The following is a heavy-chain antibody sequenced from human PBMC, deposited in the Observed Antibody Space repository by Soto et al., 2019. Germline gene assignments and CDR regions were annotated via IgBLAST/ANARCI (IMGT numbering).Heavy chain of an antibody. D-gene: IGHD2-2*01. Sequence: ASVKVSCKASGYTFTSYGISWVRQAPGQGLEWMGWISAYNGNTNYAQKLQGRVTMTTDTSTSTAYMELRSLRSDDTAVYYCARSFHIVVVPAAIPPTGYYYYMDVWGKGTTVTVSS. CDR3: ARSFHIVVVPAAIPPTGYYYYMDV. J-gene: IGHJ6*03. CDR1: GYTFTSYG. CDR2: ISAYNGNT. V-gene: IGHV1-18*01.